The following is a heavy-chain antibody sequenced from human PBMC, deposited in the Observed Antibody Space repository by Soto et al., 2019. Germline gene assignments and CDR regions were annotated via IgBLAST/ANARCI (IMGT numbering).Heavy chain of an antibody. V-gene: IGHV3-23*01. CDR2: ISGSGGST. J-gene: IGHJ4*02. CDR3: AKGRGYCSSTSCYGGGIYFDY. Sequence: EVQLLESGGGLVQPGGSLRLSCAASGFTFSSYAMSWVRQAPGKGLEWVSAISGSGGSTYYADSVKGRFTISRDNSKNTLYLQMKSLRAEDTAVYYCAKGRGYCSSTSCYGGGIYFDYWGQGTLVTVSS. CDR1: GFTFSSYA. D-gene: IGHD2-2*01.